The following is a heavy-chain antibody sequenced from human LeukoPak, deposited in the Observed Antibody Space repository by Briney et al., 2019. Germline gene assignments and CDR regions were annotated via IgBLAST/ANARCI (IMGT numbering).Heavy chain of an antibody. CDR2: INPNSGGT. CDR1: GYTFTSYG. J-gene: IGHJ5*02. V-gene: IGHV1-2*02. CDR3: ARVRYSSSWYWFDP. Sequence: ASVKVSCKASGYTFTSYGISWVRQAPGQGLEWMGWINPNSGGTNYAQKFQGRVTMTRDTSISTAYMELSRPRSDDTAVYYCARVRYSSSWYWFDPWGQGTLVTVSS. D-gene: IGHD6-13*01.